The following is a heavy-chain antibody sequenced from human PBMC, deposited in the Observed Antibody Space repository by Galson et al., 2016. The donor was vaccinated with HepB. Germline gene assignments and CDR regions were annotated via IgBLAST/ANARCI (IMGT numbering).Heavy chain of an antibody. CDR3: VRLRTAAAVANRRGSVY. V-gene: IGHV4-39*01. Sequence: SETLSLTCTVSGDSISNVGRHWGWFRQSPEMGLEYIGSIHSSGTSYYNPSLTSRVTVSADMSRNQFFLSLTSVTAAATAIYYWVRLRTAAAVANRRGSVYWSQGTRVTVSS. CDR2: IHSSGTS. D-gene: IGHD6-13*01. CDR1: GDSISNVGRH. J-gene: IGHJ4*02.